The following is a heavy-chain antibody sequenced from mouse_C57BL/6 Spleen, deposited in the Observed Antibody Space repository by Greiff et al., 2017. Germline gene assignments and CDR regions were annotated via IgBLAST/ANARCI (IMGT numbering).Heavy chain of an antibody. V-gene: IGHV1-50*01. CDR3: ARGPYDSLDD. Sequence: QVQLQQPGAELVKPGASVKLSCKASGYTFTSYWMQWVKQRPGQGLEWIGEIDPSDSYTNYNQKFKGKATLTVDTSSSTAYMQLSSLTSEDSAVYYCARGPYDSLDDWGQGTTLTVSS. CDR2: IDPSDSYT. CDR1: GYTFTSYW. J-gene: IGHJ2*01. D-gene: IGHD2-4*01.